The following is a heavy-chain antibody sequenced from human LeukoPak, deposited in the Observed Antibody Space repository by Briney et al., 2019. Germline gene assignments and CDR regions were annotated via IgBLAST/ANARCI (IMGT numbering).Heavy chain of an antibody. CDR3: ARHVRKRVGLNYYHQYMDV. CDR1: RTTFIHYW. V-gene: IGHV3-7*01. D-gene: IGHD1-26*01. CDR2: INQDGSEK. Sequence: PGGSLRLSCAASRTTFIHYWMSWVRQAPGKGLEWVANINQDGSEKYYVDSVKGRFIISRDNAENSVYLHMNSLRAADTAVYYCARHVRKRVGLNYYHQYMDVWGIGTTVTVSS. J-gene: IGHJ6*03.